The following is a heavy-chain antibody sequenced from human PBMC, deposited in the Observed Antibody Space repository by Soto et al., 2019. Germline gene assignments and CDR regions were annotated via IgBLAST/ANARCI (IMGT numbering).Heavy chain of an antibody. D-gene: IGHD6-13*01. CDR2: ISGSGGST. V-gene: IGHV3-23*01. J-gene: IGHJ1*01. CDR3: AKLRSWSTEYFQH. CDR1: GFTFSSYA. Sequence: GGSLRLSCAASGFTFSSYAMSWVRLAPGKGLEWVSAISGSGGSTYYADSVKGRFTISRDNSKNTLYLQMNSLRAEDTAVYYCAKLRSWSTEYFQHWGQGTLVTVSS.